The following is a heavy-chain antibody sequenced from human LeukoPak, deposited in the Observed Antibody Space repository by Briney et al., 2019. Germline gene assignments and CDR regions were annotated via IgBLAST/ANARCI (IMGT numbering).Heavy chain of an antibody. V-gene: IGHV4-39*01. CDR3: ASNLFLEWLLSPGGDDY. D-gene: IGHD3-3*01. CDR2: FYYTGST. CDR1: GGSISSNGYY. J-gene: IGHJ4*02. Sequence: NPSETLSLTCTVSGGSISSNGYYWGWIRQPPGKGLEWIGSFYYTGSTFYSPSLKSRVTISVDTSKNQFSLKLSSVTAADTAVYYCASNLFLEWLLSPGGDDYWGQGILVTVSS.